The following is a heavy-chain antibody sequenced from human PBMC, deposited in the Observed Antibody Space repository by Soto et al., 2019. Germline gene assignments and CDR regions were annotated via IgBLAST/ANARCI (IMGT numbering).Heavy chain of an antibody. CDR2: IYPGDSDT. V-gene: IGHV5-51*01. CDR1: GYSFTSYW. J-gene: IGHJ6*02. Sequence: HGESLKISCKGSGYSFTSYWIGWVRQMPGKGLEWMGIIYPGDSDTRYSPSFQGQVTISADKSISTAYLQWSSLKASDTAMYYCARHYLDDYGDYYYHYYGMDVWGQGTTVTVSS. D-gene: IGHD4-17*01. CDR3: ARHYLDDYGDYYYHYYGMDV.